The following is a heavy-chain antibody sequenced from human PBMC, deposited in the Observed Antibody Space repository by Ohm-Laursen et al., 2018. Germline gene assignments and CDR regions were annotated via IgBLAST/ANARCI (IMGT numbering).Heavy chain of an antibody. Sequence: GSLRLSCAASGFTFSDYYMSWIRQAPGKGLEWVSYISSSGSTIYYADSVKGRFTISRDNAKNSLYLQMNSLRAEDTAVYYCARRGSSWLSINWYFDLWGRGTPVTVSS. J-gene: IGHJ2*01. CDR1: GFTFSDYY. V-gene: IGHV3-11*01. D-gene: IGHD6-13*01. CDR2: ISSSGSTI. CDR3: ARRGSSWLSINWYFDL.